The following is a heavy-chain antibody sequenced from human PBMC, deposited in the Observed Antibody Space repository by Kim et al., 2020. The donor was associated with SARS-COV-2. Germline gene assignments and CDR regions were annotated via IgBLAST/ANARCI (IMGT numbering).Heavy chain of an antibody. CDR1: GFTFSSYE. D-gene: IGHD3-16*01. V-gene: IGHV3-48*03. CDR2: ISSSGSTI. Sequence: GGSLRLSCAASGFTFSSYEMNWVRQAPGKGLEWVSYISSSGSTIYYADSVKGRFTISRDNAKNSLYLQMNSLRAEDTAVYYCARVRIYDLRSPAGGAFDIWGQGTMVTVSS. J-gene: IGHJ3*02. CDR3: ARVRIYDLRSPAGGAFDI.